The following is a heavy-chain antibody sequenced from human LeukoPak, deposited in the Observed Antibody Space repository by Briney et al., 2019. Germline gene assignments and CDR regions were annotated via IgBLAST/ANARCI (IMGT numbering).Heavy chain of an antibody. CDR1: GFTFSSYR. V-gene: IGHV3-7*01. D-gene: IGHD5-18*01. CDR3: ARHLSGVTGYTYGRGIDY. CDR2: IKKDGSEK. Sequence: GRSLRLSCAASGFTFSSYRMSWVRQAPGKGLEWVANIKKDGSEKYYVDSVKGRFTISRDNAKTSLYLQMNSLRVEDTAVYYCARHLSGVTGYTYGRGIDYWGQGTLVTVSS. J-gene: IGHJ4*02.